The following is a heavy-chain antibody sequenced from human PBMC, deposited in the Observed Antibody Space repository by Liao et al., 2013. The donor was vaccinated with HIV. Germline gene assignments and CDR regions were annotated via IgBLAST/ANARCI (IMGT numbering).Heavy chain of an antibody. J-gene: IGHJ4*02. CDR1: GGSISSGSYY. Sequence: QVQLQESGPGLVKPSQTLSLTCTVSGGSISSGSYYWSWIRQPAGKGLEWIGRIYTSGSTNYNPSLRSRVTISGDMSRNQFSLKLSSVTAADTAVYYRARDRGHFDYWGQGTLVTVSS. CDR2: IYTSGST. V-gene: IGHV4-61*02. CDR3: ARDRGHFDY.